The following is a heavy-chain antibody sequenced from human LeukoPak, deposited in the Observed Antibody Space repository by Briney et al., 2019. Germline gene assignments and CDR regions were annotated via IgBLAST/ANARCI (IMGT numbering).Heavy chain of an antibody. D-gene: IGHD2-15*01. V-gene: IGHV1-46*01. CDR2: INPSGGST. CDR3: AIEAIVVVVAATEKYFQH. Sequence: ASVKVSCKASGYTFTSYYMHWVRQAPGQGLEWMGIINPSGGSTSYAQKFQGRVTMTRDTSTSTAYMELSRLRSDDTAAYYCAIEAIVVVVAATEKYFQHWGQGTLVTVSS. J-gene: IGHJ1*01. CDR1: GYTFTSYY.